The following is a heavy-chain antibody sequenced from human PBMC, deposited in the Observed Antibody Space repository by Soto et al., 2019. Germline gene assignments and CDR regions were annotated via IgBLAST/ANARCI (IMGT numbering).Heavy chain of an antibody. CDR3: ARHVRVVVVPAATYYYYYMDV. Sequence: SETLSLTCTVSGGSISSYYWSWIRQPPGKGLEWIGYIYYSGSTNYNPSLKSRVTISVDTSKNQFSLKLSSVTAADTAVYYCARHVRVVVVPAATYYYYYMDVWGKGTTVTVS. CDR1: GGSISSYY. CDR2: IYYSGST. D-gene: IGHD2-2*01. V-gene: IGHV4-59*08. J-gene: IGHJ6*03.